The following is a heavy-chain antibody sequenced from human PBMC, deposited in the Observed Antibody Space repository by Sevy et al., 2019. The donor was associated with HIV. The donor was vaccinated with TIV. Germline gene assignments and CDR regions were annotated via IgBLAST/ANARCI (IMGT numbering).Heavy chain of an antibody. CDR1: GISFTTSG. V-gene: IGHV3-9*01. Sequence: GGSLRLSCRVSGISFTTSGMHWVRQAPGKGLEWVAGISWNGFSTGYGDSVKGRATISRDNAKNSVYLQMNNLRDEDTALYYCAKDTVPVGYRFDYQYTYYYGMDVWGQGTTVTVSS. CDR2: ISWNGFST. CDR3: AKDTVPVGYRFDYQYTYYYGMDV. D-gene: IGHD5-18*01. J-gene: IGHJ6*02.